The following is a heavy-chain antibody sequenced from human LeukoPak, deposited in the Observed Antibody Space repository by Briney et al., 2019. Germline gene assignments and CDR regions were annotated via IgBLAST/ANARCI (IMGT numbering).Heavy chain of an antibody. CDR3: ARDGYYYDSSGSSYDY. Sequence: ASVKVSCKASGYTFTSYDINWVRQATGQGLEWMGWMNPNSGNTGYAQKFQGRVTMTRDTSISTAYMELSRLRSDDTAVYYCARDGYYYDSSGSSYDYWGQGTLVTVSS. J-gene: IGHJ4*02. D-gene: IGHD3-22*01. CDR2: MNPNSGNT. CDR1: GYTFTSYD. V-gene: IGHV1-8*01.